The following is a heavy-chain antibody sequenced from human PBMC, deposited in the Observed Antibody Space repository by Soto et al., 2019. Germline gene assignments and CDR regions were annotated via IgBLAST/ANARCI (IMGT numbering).Heavy chain of an antibody. V-gene: IGHV6-1*01. CDR1: GDSVSSNSAA. CDR3: ARDNLPVDIGAFYN. D-gene: IGHD2-15*01. CDR2: TYYRSKWYN. J-gene: IGHJ3*02. Sequence: SQTLSLTCAISGDSVSSNSAAWNWIRQSPSRGLEWLGRTYYRSKWYNDYAVSVKSRITINPDTSKNQFSLQLNSVTPEDTAVNYCARDNLPVDIGAFYNWDQGTMVTASS.